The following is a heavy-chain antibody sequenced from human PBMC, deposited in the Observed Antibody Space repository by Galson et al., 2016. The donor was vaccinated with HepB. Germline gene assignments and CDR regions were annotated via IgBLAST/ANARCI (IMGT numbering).Heavy chain of an antibody. CDR1: GSTFSSNW. J-gene: IGHJ6*02. Sequence: SLRLSCAASGSTFSSNWMHWVRQGPGKGLLWVSRINSDGSRTSYADSVRGRFTMSRDKAKNTLYLQMKSLRAEDTAVYYCARENRGNYYGMDVWGQGTTVTVSS. D-gene: IGHD3-10*01. V-gene: IGHV3-74*01. CDR2: INSDGSRT. CDR3: ARENRGNYYGMDV.